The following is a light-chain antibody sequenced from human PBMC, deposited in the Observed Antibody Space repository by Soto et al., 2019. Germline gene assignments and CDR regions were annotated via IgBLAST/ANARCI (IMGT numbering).Light chain of an antibody. CDR2: KAS. CDR1: QTISSL. V-gene: IGKV1-5*03. J-gene: IGKJ1*01. CDR3: QHYNSYSEA. Sequence: DIQMTQSRSTLSGSVGDAVTITCRASQTISSLLAWYQQKPGKAPKLLIYKASTLKSGVPSRFSGSGSGTEFTLTISSLQPDDFATYYCQHYNSYSEAFGQGTKVDIK.